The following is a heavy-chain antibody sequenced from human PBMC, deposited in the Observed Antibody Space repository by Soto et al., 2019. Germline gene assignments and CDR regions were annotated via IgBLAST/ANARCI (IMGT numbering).Heavy chain of an antibody. D-gene: IGHD5-18*01. V-gene: IGHV1-69*13. CDR1: GGTFSSYA. J-gene: IGHJ3*02. CDR3: ARGGVDTAMVDAFDI. CDR2: IIPIFGTA. Sequence: ASVKVSCKASGGTFSSYAISWVRQAPGQGLEWMGGIIPIFGTANYAQKFQGRVTITADESTSTAYMELSSLRSEDTAVYYCARGGVDTAMVDAFDILGQGTMVTFSS.